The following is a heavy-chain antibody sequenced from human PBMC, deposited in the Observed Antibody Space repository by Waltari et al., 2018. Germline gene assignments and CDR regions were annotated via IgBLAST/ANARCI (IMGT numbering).Heavy chain of an antibody. J-gene: IGHJ4*02. CDR1: GFTFSSYA. Sequence: QVQLVESGGGVVQPGRSLRLSCAASGFTFSSYAMHWVRQAPGKGLERVAVITYDGSKKYYADSVKGRFTISRDNSKNTLYLQMNSLRAEDTAVYYCARPLLEWLLLDYCDYWGQGTLVTVSS. CDR3: ARPLLEWLLLDYCDY. V-gene: IGHV3-30-3*01. D-gene: IGHD3-3*01. CDR2: ITYDGSKK.